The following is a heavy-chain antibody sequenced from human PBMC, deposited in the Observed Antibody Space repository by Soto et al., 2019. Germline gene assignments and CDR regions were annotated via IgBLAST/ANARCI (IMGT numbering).Heavy chain of an antibody. CDR3: AGGAAVAGTFGGWDGMDV. CDR1: GFTFSNYG. D-gene: IGHD6-19*01. V-gene: IGHV3-30*03. J-gene: IGHJ6*02. CDR2: ISYDGSHK. Sequence: QVQLVESGGGVVQPGRSLRLSCAASGFTFSNYGMHWVRQAPGKGLEWVAVISYDGSHKYYADSVKGRFTFSRDNSKNTLLLQMNSLRVEDTAVSYCAGGAAVAGTFGGWDGMDVWGQGTTVTVSS.